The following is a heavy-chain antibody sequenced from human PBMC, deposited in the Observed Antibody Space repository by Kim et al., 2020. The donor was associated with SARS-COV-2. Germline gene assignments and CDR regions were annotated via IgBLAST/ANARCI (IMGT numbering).Heavy chain of an antibody. D-gene: IGHD2-15*01. V-gene: IGHV3-30-3*01. Sequence: GGSLRLSCAASGFTFSSYAMHWVRQAPGKGLEWVAVISYDGSNKYYADSVKGRFTISRDNSKNTLYLQMNSLRAEDTAVYYCARGCSGGSCRYNWFDPWG. J-gene: IGHJ5*02. CDR1: GFTFSSYA. CDR3: ARGCSGGSCRYNWFDP. CDR2: ISYDGSNK.